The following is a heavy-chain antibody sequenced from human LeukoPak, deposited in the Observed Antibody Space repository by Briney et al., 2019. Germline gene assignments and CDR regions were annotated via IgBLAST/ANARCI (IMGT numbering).Heavy chain of an antibody. CDR2: FSGRGSST. D-gene: IGHD4-23*01. V-gene: IGHV3-23*01. Sequence: GGSLRLSCAASGFTFSNYAMSWVRQAPGKGLEWVSAFSGRGSSTYYADSVKGRFTISRDNSKNTLYLQMNSLKTEDTAVYYCTTEVYGGPGYWYFDLWGRGTLVTVSS. CDR3: TTEVYGGPGYWYFDL. CDR1: GFTFSNYA. J-gene: IGHJ2*01.